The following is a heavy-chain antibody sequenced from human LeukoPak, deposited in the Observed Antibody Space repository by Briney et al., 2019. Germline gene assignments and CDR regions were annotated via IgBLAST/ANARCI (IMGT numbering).Heavy chain of an antibody. Sequence: SETLSLTCAVYGGSFSGYYWSWIRQPPGKGLEWIGEINHSGSTNYNPSLKSRVTISVDTSKNQFSLKLSSVTAADTAVYYCARESAYYYDSRSFDYWGQGTLVTVSS. J-gene: IGHJ4*02. V-gene: IGHV4-34*01. CDR2: INHSGST. CDR1: GGSFSGYY. D-gene: IGHD3-22*01. CDR3: ARESAYYYDSRSFDY.